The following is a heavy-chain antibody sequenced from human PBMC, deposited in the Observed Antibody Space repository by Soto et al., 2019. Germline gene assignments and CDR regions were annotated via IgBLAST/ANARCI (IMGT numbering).Heavy chain of an antibody. D-gene: IGHD1-20*01. J-gene: IGHJ4*02. Sequence: EVQLLDSGGGLVQPGESLRLSCAASGFTITSSAMSWVRQAPGKGLEWVSTTGISGRTTYYADSVKGRFTVSRDDSKNTQEPQMGSPRAGDTAVYYCATVHNTSRSFDYWGQGTPVTVSS. CDR1: GFTITSSA. CDR3: ATVHNTSRSFDY. CDR2: TGISGRTT. V-gene: IGHV3-23*01.